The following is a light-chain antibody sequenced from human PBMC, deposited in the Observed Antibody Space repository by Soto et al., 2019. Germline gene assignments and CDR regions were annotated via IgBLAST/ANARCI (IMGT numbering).Light chain of an antibody. J-gene: IGLJ1*01. V-gene: IGLV2-11*01. CDR3: CSYAGSYTHV. CDR2: DVI. CDR1: SSDVGGYNF. Sequence: QSVLTQPRAVSGSTGLSVTISCTGTSSDVGGYNFVSWFQQHPGKAPKLIIYDVIKRPSGVPHQFSGSKSGNTASLTISGLQAEDEADYFCCSYAGSYTHVFGTGTKVTVL.